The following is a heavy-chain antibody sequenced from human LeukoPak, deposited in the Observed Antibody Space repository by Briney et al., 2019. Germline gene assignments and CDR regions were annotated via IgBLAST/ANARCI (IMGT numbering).Heavy chain of an antibody. CDR3: ARIYYDFWSYYFDY. Sequence: SETLSLTCTVSGGSISSSSYYWGWIRQPPGKGLEWIGSIYYSGSTYYNPSLKSRVTISVDTSKNQFSLKLSSVTAADTAVYYCARIYYDFWSYYFDYWGQGTLVTVSS. CDR1: GGSISSSSYY. CDR2: IYYSGST. J-gene: IGHJ4*02. V-gene: IGHV4-39*07. D-gene: IGHD3-3*01.